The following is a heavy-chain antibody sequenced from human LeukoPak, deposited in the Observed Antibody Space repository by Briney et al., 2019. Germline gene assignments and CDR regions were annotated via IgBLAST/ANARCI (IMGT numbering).Heavy chain of an antibody. J-gene: IGHJ4*02. CDR3: ARGFCSGGSCYSGY. CDR2: ISAYNGNT. CDR1: GYTFTSYG. V-gene: IGHV1-18*01. D-gene: IGHD2-15*01. Sequence: ASVKVSCKASGYTFTSYGISWVRQAPGQGLEWMGWISAYNGNTNYAQKLQGRVSMTTDTSTSTAYMELSSLRSEDTAVYYCARGFCSGGSCYSGYWGQGTLVTVSS.